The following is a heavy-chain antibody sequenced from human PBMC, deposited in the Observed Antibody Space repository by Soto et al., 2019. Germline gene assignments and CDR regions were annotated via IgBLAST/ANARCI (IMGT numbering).Heavy chain of an antibody. D-gene: IGHD6-13*01. J-gene: IGHJ6*02. CDR3: ASDGDSSSWYSYYYGMDV. Sequence: QVQLVESGGGVVQPGRSLRLSCAASGFTFSSYGMHWVRQAPGKGLEWVAVIWYDGSNKYYADSVKGRFTISRDNSKNTRYLQMNSLRAEDTAVYYCASDGDSSSWYSYYYGMDVWGQGTTVTVSS. CDR1: GFTFSSYG. V-gene: IGHV3-33*01. CDR2: IWYDGSNK.